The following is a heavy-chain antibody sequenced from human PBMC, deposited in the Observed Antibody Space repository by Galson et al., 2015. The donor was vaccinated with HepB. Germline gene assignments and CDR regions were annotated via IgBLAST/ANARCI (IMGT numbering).Heavy chain of an antibody. V-gene: IGHV4-4*02. CDR3: ARKGLHSNYLQADY. CDR2: IYHSGST. J-gene: IGHJ4*02. D-gene: IGHD4-11*01. Sequence: SETLSLTCAVSGGSISSSNWWSWVRQPPGKGLEWIGEIYHSGSTNYNPSLKSRVTISVDKSKNQFSLKLSSVTAADTAVYYCARKGLHSNYLQADYWGQGTLVTVSS. CDR1: GGSISSSNW.